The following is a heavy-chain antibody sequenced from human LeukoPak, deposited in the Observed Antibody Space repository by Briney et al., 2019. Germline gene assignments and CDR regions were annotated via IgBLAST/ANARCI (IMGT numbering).Heavy chain of an antibody. V-gene: IGHV3-23*01. CDR1: GFTFSSYA. Sequence: GGSLRLSCAASGFTFSSYAMSWVRQAPGKGLEWVSTISDTSGNTYYVDSVKGRFTISRDNSKNTLYLQMHSLRAEDTAVYYCAKDFYYDSSGYYSGWGQGTLVTVSS. D-gene: IGHD3-22*01. J-gene: IGHJ4*02. CDR3: AKDFYYDSSGYYSG. CDR2: ISDTSGNT.